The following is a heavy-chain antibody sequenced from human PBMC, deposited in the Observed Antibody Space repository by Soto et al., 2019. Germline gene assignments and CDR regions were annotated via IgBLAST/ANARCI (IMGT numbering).Heavy chain of an antibody. CDR3: ARDQATMVHPRTDAFDI. CDR1: GYTFTSYA. CDR2: INAGNGNT. V-gene: IGHV1-3*01. D-gene: IGHD3-10*01. Sequence: QVQLVQSGAEVKKPGASVKVSCKASGYTFTSYAMHWVRQAPGQRLEWMGWINAGNGNTKYSQKFQGRVTITRDTSASTAYMELSSLRSEDTAVYYCARDQATMVHPRTDAFDIWGQGTMVTVSS. J-gene: IGHJ3*02.